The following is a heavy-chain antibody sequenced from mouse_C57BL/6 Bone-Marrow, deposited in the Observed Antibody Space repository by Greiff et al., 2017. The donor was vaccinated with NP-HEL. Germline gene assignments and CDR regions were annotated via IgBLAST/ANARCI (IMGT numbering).Heavy chain of an antibody. CDR3: ARDYYGVARRDYFDD. CDR2: INPGSGGT. D-gene: IGHD1-1*01. CDR1: GYAFTNYL. Sequence: QVQLQQSGAELVRPGTSVKVSCKASGYAFTNYLIEWVKQRPGQGLEWIGVINPGSGGTNYNEKFKGKATLTADKSSSTAYMQLSSLTSEDSAVYFCARDYYGVARRDYFDDWGQGTTLTVSS. J-gene: IGHJ2*01. V-gene: IGHV1-54*01.